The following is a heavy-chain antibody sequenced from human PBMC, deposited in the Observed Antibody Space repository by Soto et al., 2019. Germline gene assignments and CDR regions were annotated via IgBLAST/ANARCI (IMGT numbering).Heavy chain of an antibody. D-gene: IGHD3-16*01. CDR1: GDSITTYKW. J-gene: IGHJ6*02. CDR2: IYDSGNT. Sequence: SETLSLTCGVSGDSITTYKWWTWVRQTPGKGLEWIGEIYDSGNTRYNPYLKSRVTISKDTSKNEISLKLNSVTVEDTAVYYCATCKRGEYYYAIDIWGQGNSVTVSS. CDR3: ATCKRGEYYYAIDI. V-gene: IGHV4-4*02.